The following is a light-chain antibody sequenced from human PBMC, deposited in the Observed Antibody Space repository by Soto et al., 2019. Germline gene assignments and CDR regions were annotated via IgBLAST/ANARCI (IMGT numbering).Light chain of an antibody. CDR1: QSVSNNY. Sequence: EIVLTQSPGTLSLTPGERATLSCRASQSVSNNYLAWYQQKRGQAPRLLIYAASSGATGTPDRFSGSGSGTDFTLTISSLQSEDFAVYYCQQYNNWPPYTFGQGTKLEIK. V-gene: IGKV3-20*01. J-gene: IGKJ2*01. CDR2: AAS. CDR3: QQYNNWPPYT.